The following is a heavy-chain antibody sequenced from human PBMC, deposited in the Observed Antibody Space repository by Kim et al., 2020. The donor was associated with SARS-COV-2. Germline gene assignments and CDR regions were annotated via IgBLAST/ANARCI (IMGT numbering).Heavy chain of an antibody. CDR3: VTRSENFEVEIDC. CDR1: GGSISNTRSY. CDR2: IDYRGST. Sequence: SETLSLTCSISGGSISNTRSYWGWILQPPGKGLEWLGRIDYRGSTYYNPSLKSRVTISIDMSKNQFPLQLRSVTAADTAVYYCVTRSENFEVEIDCWGPG. V-gene: IGHV4-39*01. J-gene: IGHJ4*02.